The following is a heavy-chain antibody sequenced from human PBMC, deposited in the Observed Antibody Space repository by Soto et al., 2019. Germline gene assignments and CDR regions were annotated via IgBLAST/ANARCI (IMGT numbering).Heavy chain of an antibody. CDR2: ISAYNGNT. J-gene: IGHJ5*02. CDR3: ARVGFWYNRNVTPLRWFDP. Sequence: ASVKVSCKASGYTFTSYGISWVRQAPGQGLEWMGWISAYNGNTNYAQKLQGRVTMTTDTSTSTAYMELRSLRSDDTAVYYCARVGFWYNRNVTPLRWFDPWGQGTLVTVSS. CDR1: GYTFTSYG. V-gene: IGHV1-18*01. D-gene: IGHD1-1*01.